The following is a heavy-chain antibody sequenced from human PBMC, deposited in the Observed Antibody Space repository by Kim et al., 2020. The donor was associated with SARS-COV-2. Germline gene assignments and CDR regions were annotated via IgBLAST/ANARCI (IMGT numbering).Heavy chain of an antibody. CDR3: ARDDSSGYSFDY. J-gene: IGHJ4*02. V-gene: IGHV4-4*02. D-gene: IGHD3-22*01. Sequence: NYNPSPKSRVTMSVDKSKNQFSLKLNSVTAADTAVYYCARDDSSGYSFDYWGQGTLVTVSS.